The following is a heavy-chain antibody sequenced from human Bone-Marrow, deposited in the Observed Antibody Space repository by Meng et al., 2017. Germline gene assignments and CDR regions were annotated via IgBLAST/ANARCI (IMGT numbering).Heavy chain of an antibody. D-gene: IGHD6-13*01. Sequence: QVRLVQSGAGVKKPGASVKVSCKASGYTFTGYYMHWVRQAPGQGLEWMGRINPKSGDTHYAQRFQGRVTMTGDTSISTAYMELSGLRSDDTAMYYCARDEDISAAGKLFGDYWGQGTLVTVSS. CDR1: GYTFTGYY. CDR2: INPKSGDT. V-gene: IGHV1-2*06. CDR3: ARDEDISAAGKLFGDY. J-gene: IGHJ4*02.